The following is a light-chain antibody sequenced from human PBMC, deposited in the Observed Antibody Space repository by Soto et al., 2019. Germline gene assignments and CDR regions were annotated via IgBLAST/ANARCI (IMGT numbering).Light chain of an antibody. CDR1: SSDVGGYNY. CDR2: EVS. V-gene: IGLV2-14*01. Sequence: QSALTQPASVSGSPGQSITISCTGTSSDVGGYNYVSWYQHHPGKAPKLMIYEVSNRPSGVSNRFSGSKSGNTASLTISRLLAEDEADYYCSSYTCSSTYVFGTGTKATVL. J-gene: IGLJ1*01. CDR3: SSYTCSSTYV.